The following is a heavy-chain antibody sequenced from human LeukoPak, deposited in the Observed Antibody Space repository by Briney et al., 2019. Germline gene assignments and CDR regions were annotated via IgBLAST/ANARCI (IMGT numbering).Heavy chain of an antibody. CDR1: AFTFSSYA. V-gene: IGHV3-23*01. CDR2: ISDSGGIT. Sequence: GGSLRLSCAASAFTFSSYAMSWVRQAPGKGLEWVSAISDSGGITYYADSVKGRFTISRDNSKNTLYLQMNSLRAEDTAVYYCAKARLSSVVITNFDYWGQGTLVTVSS. CDR3: AKARLSSVVITNFDY. J-gene: IGHJ4*02. D-gene: IGHD3-22*01.